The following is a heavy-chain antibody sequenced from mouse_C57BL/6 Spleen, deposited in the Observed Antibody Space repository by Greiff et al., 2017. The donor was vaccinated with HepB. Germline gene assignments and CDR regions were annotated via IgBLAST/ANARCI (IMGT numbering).Heavy chain of an antibody. J-gene: IGHJ3*01. Sequence: EVQLQQSGPELVKPGASVKISCKASGYTFTDYYMNWVKQSHGKSLEWIGDINPNNGGTSYNQKFKGKATLTVDKSSSTAYMELRSLTSEDSAVYYCARRVYYDYDEFAYWGQGTLVTVSA. V-gene: IGHV1-26*01. CDR2: INPNNGGT. CDR1: GYTFTDYY. D-gene: IGHD2-4*01. CDR3: ARRVYYDYDEFAY.